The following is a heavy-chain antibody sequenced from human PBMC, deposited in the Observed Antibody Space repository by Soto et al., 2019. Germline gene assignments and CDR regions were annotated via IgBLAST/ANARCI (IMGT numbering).Heavy chain of an antibody. J-gene: IGHJ3*02. D-gene: IGHD1-26*01. CDR2: INYPGIT. CDR1: GGSISNYY. Sequence: QVQLQESGPGLVEPWETLSLTCTVSGGSISNYYWNWIRQTPGKGLEWVGCINYPGITRYKPSLKSRVAISLDTSNNQFSLTTTSVTAANTAIYYCARPSSTGGSYTFDIWGQGTLVTVSS. CDR3: ARPSSTGGSYTFDI. V-gene: IGHV4-59*08.